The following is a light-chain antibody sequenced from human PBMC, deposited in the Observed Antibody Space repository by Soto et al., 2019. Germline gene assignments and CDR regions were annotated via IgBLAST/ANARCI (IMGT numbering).Light chain of an antibody. V-gene: IGLV2-11*01. CDR1: SSDVGGYNF. J-gene: IGLJ3*02. CDR2: DVS. Sequence: QSALTQPRSVSGSPGQSVTISCTGTSSDVGGYNFVSWYQQHPGKAPKLMIYDVSKRPSGVPDRFSGSKSANTASLTISGRQAEDEAHYYCCSYAGSDNLGVFGGGTKLTVL. CDR3: CSYAGSDNLGV.